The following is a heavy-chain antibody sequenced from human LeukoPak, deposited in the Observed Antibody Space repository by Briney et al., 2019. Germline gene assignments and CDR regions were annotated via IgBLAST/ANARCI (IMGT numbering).Heavy chain of an antibody. CDR2: ISYDGSNK. CDR1: GFTFSSYA. J-gene: IGHJ6*04. CDR3: AKSGDDSSQGLDV. V-gene: IGHV3-30*04. D-gene: IGHD3-22*01. Sequence: GGSLRLSCAASGFTFSSYAMHWVRQAPGKGLEWVAVISYDGSNKYYADSVKGRFTISRDNSKNTLYLQMNSLRAEDTAVYYCAKSGDDSSQGLDVWGKGTTVTVSS.